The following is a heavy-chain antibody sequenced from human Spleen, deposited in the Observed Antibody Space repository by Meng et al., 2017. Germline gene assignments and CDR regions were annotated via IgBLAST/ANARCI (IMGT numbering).Heavy chain of an antibody. D-gene: IGHD6-19*01. Sequence: QVQLQESGPGLVKPSEALSLTCSVSGGSIITSGYYWGWIRQPPGKGLEWIGSIGHSGITYYTPSLKSRVTVSIDTSKSQFSLKLTSVTAADTAVYYCVRSSGCVRTGFDPWGQGTLVTVSS. CDR3: VRSSGCVRTGFDP. CDR1: GGSIITSGYY. J-gene: IGHJ5*02. CDR2: IGHSGIT. V-gene: IGHV4-39*01.